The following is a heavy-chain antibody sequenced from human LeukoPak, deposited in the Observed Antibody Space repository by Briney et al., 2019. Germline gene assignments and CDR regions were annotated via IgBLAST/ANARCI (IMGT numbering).Heavy chain of an antibody. CDR3: ARDKSHIVVVTSYYGMDV. Sequence: SETLSLTCAVYGGSFSGYYWSWIRQPPGKGLEWTGEINHSGSTNYNPSLKSRVTISVDTSKNQFSLKLSSVTAADTAVYYCARDKSHIVVVTSYYGMDVWGQGTTVTVSS. CDR1: GGSFSGYY. CDR2: INHSGST. V-gene: IGHV4-34*01. D-gene: IGHD2-21*02. J-gene: IGHJ6*02.